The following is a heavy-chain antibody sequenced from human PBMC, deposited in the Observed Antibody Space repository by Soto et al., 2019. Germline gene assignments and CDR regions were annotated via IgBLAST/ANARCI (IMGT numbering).Heavy chain of an antibody. CDR2: INPNSGGT. V-gene: IGHV1-2*04. J-gene: IGHJ4*02. Sequence: ASVKVSCKTSGYTFTDFYMHWVRQAPGQGLEWMGWINPNSGGTKYAQNFQGWVTMTRDTSISTAYMELSRLRSDDTAVYYCATPRTSIEVDGATEYYFDYWGQGTLVTVSS. D-gene: IGHD6-19*01. CDR3: ATPRTSIEVDGATEYYFDY. CDR1: GYTFTDFY.